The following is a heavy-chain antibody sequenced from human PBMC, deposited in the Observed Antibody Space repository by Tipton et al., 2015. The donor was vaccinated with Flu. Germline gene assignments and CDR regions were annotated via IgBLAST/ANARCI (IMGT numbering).Heavy chain of an antibody. CDR3: ARGGTDDAFDI. CDR1: GDSVSSGNYY. D-gene: IGHD1-1*01. V-gene: IGHV1-46*01. CDR2: INPSGGST. Sequence: CTVSGDSVSSGNYYWSWIRKAPGQGLEWMGIINPSGGSTSYAQKFQGRVTMTRDTSTSTVYMELSSLRSEDTAVYYCARGGTDDAFDIWGQGTMVTVSS. J-gene: IGHJ3*02.